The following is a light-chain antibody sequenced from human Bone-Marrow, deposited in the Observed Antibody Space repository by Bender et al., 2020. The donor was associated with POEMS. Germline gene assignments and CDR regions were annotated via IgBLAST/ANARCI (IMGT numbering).Light chain of an antibody. J-gene: IGLJ3*02. CDR2: NNE. CDR3: LSYDISLSGWV. CDR1: SSNMGAGYG. V-gene: IGLV1-40*01. Sequence: QSVLTQPPSVSGAPGQTVTISCTGTSSNMGAGYGVNWYQQLPGTAPKLLIYNNETRPAGVPDRIYGYKSDTPTSLAIPGLQAEDEAYYYCLSYDISLSGWVCGGGTKLTAL.